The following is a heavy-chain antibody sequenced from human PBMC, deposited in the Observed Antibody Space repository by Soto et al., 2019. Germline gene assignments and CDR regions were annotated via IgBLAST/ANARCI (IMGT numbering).Heavy chain of an antibody. CDR3: GTGSACDI. D-gene: IGHD7-27*01. J-gene: IGHJ3*02. Sequence: PGESLRLSSAVSGFTFSNSYMSWVRQTLGKGLEWVGRIKRKSDCETTDYAVPVKGRFTISRDDAISTVYLQMNGLKTEDTAMYYCGTGSACDIWGQGTMVTVSS. CDR1: GFTFSNSY. CDR2: IKRKSDCETT. V-gene: IGHV3-15*01.